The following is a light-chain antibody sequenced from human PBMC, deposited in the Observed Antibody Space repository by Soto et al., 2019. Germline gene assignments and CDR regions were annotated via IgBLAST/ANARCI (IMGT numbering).Light chain of an antibody. Sequence: EIVLTQSPDTLSLSPGESATLSCRASQSVSSNYLAWYQQKPGQPPRLLIYDASSRATGIPDRFSGSGSGTDFTLTISGLEPEDFAVFYCQHYDGSITFGQGTRLEI. CDR1: QSVSSNY. CDR2: DAS. CDR3: QHYDGSIT. V-gene: IGKV3-20*01. J-gene: IGKJ5*01.